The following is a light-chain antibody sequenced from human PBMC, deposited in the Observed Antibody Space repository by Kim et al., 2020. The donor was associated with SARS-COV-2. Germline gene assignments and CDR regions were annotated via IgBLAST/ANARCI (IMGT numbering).Light chain of an antibody. CDR1: QSVSSS. CDR2: ATS. CDR3: QQYNNWPLT. J-gene: IGKJ4*01. V-gene: IGKV3-15*01. Sequence: SVSPGERATLSCRASQSVSSSLAWYQQKPGQAPRLLISATSTRATGIPARFSGSGSGTEFTLTISSLQSEDFAVYYCQQYNNWPLTFGGGTKVEI.